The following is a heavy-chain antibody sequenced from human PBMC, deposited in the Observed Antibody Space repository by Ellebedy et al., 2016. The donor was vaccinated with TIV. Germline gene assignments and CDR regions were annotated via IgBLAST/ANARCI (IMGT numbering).Heavy chain of an antibody. CDR1: GGTFSSYA. D-gene: IGHD3-22*01. V-gene: IGHV1-69*13. Sequence: SVKVSXKASGGTFSSYAISWVRQAPGQGLEWMGGIIPIFGTANYAQKFQGRVTITADESTSTAYMELSSLRSEDTAVYYCALYDSSGYTIQYYFDYWGQGTLVTVSS. J-gene: IGHJ4*02. CDR2: IIPIFGTA. CDR3: ALYDSSGYTIQYYFDY.